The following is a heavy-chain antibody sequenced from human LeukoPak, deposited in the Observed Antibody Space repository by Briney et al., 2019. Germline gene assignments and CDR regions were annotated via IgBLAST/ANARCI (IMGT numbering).Heavy chain of an antibody. D-gene: IGHD3-10*01. CDR1: GGSFSGYY. Sequence: SETLSLTCAVYGGSFSGYYWSWIRQPPGKGLEWIGEVNHSGSTNYNPSLKSRVTISVDTSKNQFSLKLSSVTAADTAVYYCARGYYGPPYYWGQGTLVTVSS. V-gene: IGHV4-34*01. CDR3: ARGYYGPPYY. CDR2: VNHSGST. J-gene: IGHJ4*02.